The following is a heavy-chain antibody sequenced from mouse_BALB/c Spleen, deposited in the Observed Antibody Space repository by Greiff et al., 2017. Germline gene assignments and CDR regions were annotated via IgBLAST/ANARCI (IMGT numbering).Heavy chain of an antibody. CDR2: ISSGGGNT. CDR3: ARFYYDYDDAAY. Sequence: EVKLMESGGGLVKPGGSLKLSCAASGFTFSSYTMSWVRQTPEKRLEWVATISSGGGNTYYPDSVKGRFTISRDNAKNNLYLQMSSLRSEDTALYYCARFYYDYDDAAYWGQGTLVTVSA. J-gene: IGHJ3*01. CDR1: GFTFSSYT. V-gene: IGHV5-9*03. D-gene: IGHD2-4*01.